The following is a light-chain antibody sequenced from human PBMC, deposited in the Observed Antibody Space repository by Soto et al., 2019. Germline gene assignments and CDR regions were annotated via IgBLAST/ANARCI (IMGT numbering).Light chain of an antibody. CDR3: CSYAGSGTDVV. J-gene: IGLJ2*01. CDR1: SCDVGSYNL. Sequence: QSALTQPASVSGSPGQTITISCTGTSCDVGSYNLVSWYQQHPGKVPKLMISEVTKRPSGVSNRFSGSKSGNTASLTISGLQAEDEADYYCCSYAGSGTDVVFGGGTKLTVL. CDR2: EVT. V-gene: IGLV2-23*02.